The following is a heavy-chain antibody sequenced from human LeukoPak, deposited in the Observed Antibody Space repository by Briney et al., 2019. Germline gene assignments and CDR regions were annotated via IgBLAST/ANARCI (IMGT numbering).Heavy chain of an antibody. CDR2: MWSDGSKI. CDR1: GFSFSVYG. D-gene: IGHD2-2*01. J-gene: IGHJ4*02. Sequence: GGSLRLSCAASGFSFSVYGMHWVRQAPGKGLEWVAVMWSDGSKIHYADSVKGRFTISRDNSKSSLYLQMNSLRAEDTAVYYCARSHYCSSSSCYPYYFDSWGQGTLVTVSS. CDR3: ARSHYCSSSSCYPYYFDS. V-gene: IGHV3-33*01.